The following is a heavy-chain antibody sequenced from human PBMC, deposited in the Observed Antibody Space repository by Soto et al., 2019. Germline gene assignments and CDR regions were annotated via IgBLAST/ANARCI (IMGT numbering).Heavy chain of an antibody. Sequence: QVTLKESGPVLVKPTETLRLTCTGSGFSLTNARLGVSWIRQPPGQALEWLGHIFSNDDNSYSASLKTRLTISKDSSKSQVFLTMSNMDPVDTATYYCARIRDESTGYYSHDGAFDIWGQGTMVTVSS. CDR2: IFSNDDN. V-gene: IGHV2-26*01. D-gene: IGHD3-22*01. J-gene: IGHJ3*02. CDR3: ARIRDESTGYYSHDGAFDI. CDR1: GFSLTNARLG.